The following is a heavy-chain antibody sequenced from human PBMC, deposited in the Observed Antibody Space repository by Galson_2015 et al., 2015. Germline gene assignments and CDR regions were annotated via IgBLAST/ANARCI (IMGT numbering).Heavy chain of an antibody. CDR3: AREEGYGERGHIGFDY. D-gene: IGHD5-18*01. CDR2: ISSSSSYI. V-gene: IGHV3-21*01. CDR1: GFTFSSYS. J-gene: IGHJ4*02. Sequence: SLRLSCAASGFTFSSYSMNWVRQAPGKGLEWVSSISSSSSYIYYADSVKGRFTISRDNAKNSLYLRMNSLRAEDTAVYYCAREEGYGERGHIGFDYWGQGTLVTVSS.